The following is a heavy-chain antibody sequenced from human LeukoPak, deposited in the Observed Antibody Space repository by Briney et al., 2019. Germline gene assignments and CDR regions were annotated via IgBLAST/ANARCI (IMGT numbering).Heavy chain of an antibody. V-gene: IGHV4-61*02. D-gene: IGHD1-26*01. CDR3: AREGENSGSYYLDY. CDR1: GGSISSGSYY. J-gene: IGHJ4*02. CDR2: NYTSGST. Sequence: SETLSLTCTVSGGSISSGSYYWSWIRQPAGKGLEWIGRNYTSGSTNYNPSLKSRVTISVDTSKNQFSLKLSSVTAADTAVYYCAREGENSGSYYLDYWGQGTLVTVSS.